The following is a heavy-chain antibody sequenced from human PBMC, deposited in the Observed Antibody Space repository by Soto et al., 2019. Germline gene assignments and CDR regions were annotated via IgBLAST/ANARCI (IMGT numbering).Heavy chain of an antibody. CDR1: GFTFSPYY. V-gene: IGHV3-23*01. CDR2: TIHNGGST. Sequence: PGGSLRLSCAASGFTFSPYYMSWVRQAPGKGLEWVSMTIHNGGSTYYADSVKGRFTISRDNSKSTLYLQMNSLRAEDTALYYCAKRRSYYYYYGVDVWGQGTTVTVSS. J-gene: IGHJ6*02. CDR3: AKRRSYYYYYGVDV.